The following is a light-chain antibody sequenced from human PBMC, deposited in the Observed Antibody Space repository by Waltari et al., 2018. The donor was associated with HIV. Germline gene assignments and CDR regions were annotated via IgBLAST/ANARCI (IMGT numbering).Light chain of an antibody. CDR1: RTVFSISDNQNY. Sequence: DIVMTQSPEPLAVSLGERATLNCTSSRTVFSISDNQNYLAWYLQRPGQSPKVLIFWASTRAYGVPDRFSGSGSGTNFSLTLSSLQADDVGIYYCQQYFTVPPTFGGGTKVEI. CDR2: WAS. J-gene: IGKJ4*01. V-gene: IGKV4-1*01. CDR3: QQYFTVPPT.